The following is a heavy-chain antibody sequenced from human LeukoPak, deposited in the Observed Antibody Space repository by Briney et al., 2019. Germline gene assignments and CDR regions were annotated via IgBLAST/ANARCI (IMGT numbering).Heavy chain of an antibody. V-gene: IGHV4-59*08. Sequence: SETLSLTCTVSGGSINNYYWSWIRQPPGKGLEWIAYIYETGHTGYNPSLKTRVAISLDTSKNQFSLKLNSVTAADTAVYYCARHFLRGGFDSWGQGTLVAVSS. CDR2: IYETGHT. J-gene: IGHJ4*02. CDR1: GGSINNYY. D-gene: IGHD5-12*01. CDR3: ARHFLRGGFDS.